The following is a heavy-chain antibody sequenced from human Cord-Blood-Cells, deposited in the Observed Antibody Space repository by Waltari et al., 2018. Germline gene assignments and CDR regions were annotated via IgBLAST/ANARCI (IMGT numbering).Heavy chain of an antibody. J-gene: IGHJ4*02. Sequence: QVQLVQSGAEVKKPGASVKVYCKASGYTFTSYDINCVRPTTGQGLEWMGWMNPNSGNTGYAQKFQGRVTITRNTSISTAYMELSSLRSEDTAVYYCARGGYYYDSSGYYEGFDYWGQGTLVTVSS. V-gene: IGHV1-8*03. CDR3: ARGGYYYDSSGYYEGFDY. CDR2: MNPNSGNT. CDR1: GYTFTSYD. D-gene: IGHD3-22*01.